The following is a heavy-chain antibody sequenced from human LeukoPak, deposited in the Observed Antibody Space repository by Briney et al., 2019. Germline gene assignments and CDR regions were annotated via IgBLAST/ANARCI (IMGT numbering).Heavy chain of an antibody. CDR2: ISSSSSYT. D-gene: IGHD4-17*01. V-gene: IGHV3-11*06. CDR1: GFTFSDYY. Sequence: EGSLRLSCAASGFTFSDYYMSWIRQAPGKGLEWVSYISSSSSYTNYADSVKGRFTISRDNAKNSLYLQMNSLRAEDTAVYYCARDRDGDLYFDYWGQGTLVTVSS. J-gene: IGHJ4*02. CDR3: ARDRDGDLYFDY.